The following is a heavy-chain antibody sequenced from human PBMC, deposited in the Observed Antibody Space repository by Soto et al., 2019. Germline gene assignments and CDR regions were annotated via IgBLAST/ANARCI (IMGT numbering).Heavy chain of an antibody. CDR1: GYTFTGYY. D-gene: IGHD5-12*01. CDR3: ARGGYYSYYYYMDV. V-gene: IGHV1-2*04. Sequence: ASVKVCCKASGYTFTGYYMHWVRQAPGQGLEWMGWINPNSGGTNYAQKFQGWVTMTRDTSISTAYMELSRLRSDDTAVYYCARGGYYSYYYYMDVWRKGTTVTVSS. CDR2: INPNSGGT. J-gene: IGHJ6*03.